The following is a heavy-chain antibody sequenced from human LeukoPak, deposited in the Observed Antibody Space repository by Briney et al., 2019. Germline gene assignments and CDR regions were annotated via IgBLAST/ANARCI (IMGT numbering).Heavy chain of an antibody. Sequence: GGSLRLSCAASGFTVSSNHMSWVRQAPGKGLEWVSVIYIGGSTYYADSVKGRFTISRDNSKNTLYLQMNSLRAEDTAVYYCARVIVTGYYDAFDIWGQGTMVTVSS. CDR2: IYIGGST. V-gene: IGHV3-53*01. CDR3: ARVIVTGYYDAFDI. D-gene: IGHD3-9*01. CDR1: GFTVSSNH. J-gene: IGHJ3*02.